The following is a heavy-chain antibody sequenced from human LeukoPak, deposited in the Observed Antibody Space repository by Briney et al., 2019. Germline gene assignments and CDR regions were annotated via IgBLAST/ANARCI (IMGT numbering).Heavy chain of an antibody. CDR1: GASLSSYF. CDR3: AGTELGYCTVTGCPLES. CDR2: IYYDGYP. D-gene: IGHD2-8*02. V-gene: IGHV4-59*01. Sequence: SETLSLTCTVSGASLSSYFWSWIRQPPGKGLEWIGYIYYDGYPNYSPSLRSRITISVEKSKSQFSLNLRSVTAADTALYFCAGTELGYCTVTGCPLESWGQGTLGTVSS. J-gene: IGHJ4*02.